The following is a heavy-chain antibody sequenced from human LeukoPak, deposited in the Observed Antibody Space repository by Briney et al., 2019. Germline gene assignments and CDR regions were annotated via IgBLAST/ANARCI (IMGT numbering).Heavy chain of an antibody. CDR3: ARSHMYGDYGEDI. CDR1: GFTFNSFG. J-gene: IGHJ3*02. D-gene: IGHD4-17*01. Sequence: GGSLRLSCAASGFTFNSFGMNWFRQAPGKGLEWISYINSVGGTTFYADSVKGRFTITRDNANNTLYLQMNSLRAEDAAIYYCARSHMYGDYGEDIWGHGTVVAVSS. V-gene: IGHV3-48*03. CDR2: INSVGGTT.